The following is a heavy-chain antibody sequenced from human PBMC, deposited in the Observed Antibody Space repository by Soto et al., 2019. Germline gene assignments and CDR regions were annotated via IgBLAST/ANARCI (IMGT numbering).Heavy chain of an antibody. CDR3: ARDCTNGVCQANDYYYGMDV. V-gene: IGHV3-11*06. Sequence: GGSLRLSCAASGFTFSDYYMSWIRQAPGKGLEWVSYISSSSSYTNYAGSVKGRFTISRDNAKNSLYLQMNSLRAEDTAVYYCARDCTNGVCQANDYYYGMDVWGQGTTVTVSS. CDR1: GFTFSDYY. D-gene: IGHD2-8*01. J-gene: IGHJ6*02. CDR2: ISSSSSYT.